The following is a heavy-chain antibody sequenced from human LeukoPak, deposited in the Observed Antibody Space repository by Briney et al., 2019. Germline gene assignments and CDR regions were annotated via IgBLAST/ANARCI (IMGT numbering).Heavy chain of an antibody. J-gene: IGHJ4*02. CDR2: ISGSGRNT. V-gene: IGHV3-23*01. Sequence: GGSLRLSCAASGFTFSSYAMNWVRQAPVKGLEWVSGISGSGRNTYYAGSVKGRFTISRDNSNSTLYLQMNSLNAEDTAVYYCATNYYDSSGYFPDFDFWGQGALVSVSS. D-gene: IGHD3-22*01. CDR1: GFTFSSYA. CDR3: ATNYYDSSGYFPDFDF.